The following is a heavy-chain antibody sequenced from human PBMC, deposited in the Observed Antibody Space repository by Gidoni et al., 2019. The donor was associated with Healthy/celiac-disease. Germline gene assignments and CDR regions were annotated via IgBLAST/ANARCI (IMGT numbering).Heavy chain of an antibody. CDR1: GFTFDDYA. Sequence: EVQLVESGGGLVPPGRSLRLSCAASGFTFDDYAMHWVRQAPGKGLEWVSGISWNSGSIGYADSVKGRFTISRDNAKNSLYLQMNSLRAEDTALYYCAATFRGVVSHFDYWGQGTLVTVSS. D-gene: IGHD3-10*01. J-gene: IGHJ4*02. V-gene: IGHV3-9*01. CDR3: AATFRGVVSHFDY. CDR2: ISWNSGSI.